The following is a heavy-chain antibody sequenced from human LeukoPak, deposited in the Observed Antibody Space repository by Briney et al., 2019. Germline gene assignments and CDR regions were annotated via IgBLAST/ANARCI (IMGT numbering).Heavy chain of an antibody. CDR1: GGSISSYY. CDR3: ARENGYTFDY. J-gene: IGHJ4*02. D-gene: IGHD5-24*01. V-gene: IGHV4-59*01. Sequence: PSETLSLTCTVSGGSISSYYWSWIRQPPGKGLEWIGYIYYSGSTNYNPSLKSRVTISVDTSKDQFSLKLSSVTAADTAVYYCARENGYTFDYWGQGTLVTVSS. CDR2: IYYSGST.